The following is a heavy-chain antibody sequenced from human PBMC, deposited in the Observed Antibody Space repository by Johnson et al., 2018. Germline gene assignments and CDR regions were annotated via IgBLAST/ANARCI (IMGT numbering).Heavy chain of an antibody. CDR1: GFTFSSYA. CDR3: AKGPTVSTFWRAGGGFES. D-gene: IGHD4-17*01. Sequence: QVQLVDSGGGVVQPGRSLRLSCAASGFTFSSYAMHWVRQAPGKGLEWVAVISYDGSNQYYADSVKGRFTISRDNAKNTLYLQMNSLRAWGTAVYYCAKGPTVSTFWRAGGGFESWDQWTRVTVSS. J-gene: IGHJ3*02. CDR2: ISYDGSNQ. V-gene: IGHV3-30*04.